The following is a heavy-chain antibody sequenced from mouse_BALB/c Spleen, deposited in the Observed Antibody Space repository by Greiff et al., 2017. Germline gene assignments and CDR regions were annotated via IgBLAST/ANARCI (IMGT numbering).Heavy chain of an antibody. V-gene: IGHV3-2*02. J-gene: IGHJ3*01. Sequence: EVKLMESGPGLVKPSQSLSLTCTVTGYSITSDYAWNWIRQFPGNKLEWMGYISYSGSTSYNPSLKSRISITRDTSKNQFFLQLNSVTTEDTATYYCASPYYGSSPAWFAYWGQGTLVTVSA. CDR1: GYSITSDYA. CDR3: ASPYYGSSPAWFAY. CDR2: ISYSGST. D-gene: IGHD1-1*01.